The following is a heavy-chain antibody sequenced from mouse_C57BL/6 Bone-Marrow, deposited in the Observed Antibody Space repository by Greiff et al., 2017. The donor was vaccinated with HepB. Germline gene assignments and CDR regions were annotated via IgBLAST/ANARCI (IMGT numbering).Heavy chain of an antibody. Sequence: EVKLVESGGDLVKPGGSLKLSCAASGFTFSSYAMSWVRQTPDKRLEWVATFSSGGSYTYYPDSVKGRFTISRDNAKNTLYLQMSSLKSEDTAMYYCAWYYAWGQGTLVTVSA. CDR3: AWYYA. CDR2: FSSGGSYT. D-gene: IGHD1-1*01. CDR1: GFTFSSYA. J-gene: IGHJ3*01. V-gene: IGHV5-6*01.